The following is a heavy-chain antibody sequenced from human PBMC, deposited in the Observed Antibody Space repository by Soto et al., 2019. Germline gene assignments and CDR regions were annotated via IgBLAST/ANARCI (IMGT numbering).Heavy chain of an antibody. V-gene: IGHV3-21*01. CDR1: GFTFSSYS. J-gene: IGHJ3*02. D-gene: IGHD6-13*01. CDR3: ARDGDPRVYSSSWYDAFDI. CDR2: ISSSSSYI. Sequence: GGSLRLSCAASGFTFSSYSMNWVRQAPGKGLEWVSSISSSSSYIYYADSVKGRFTISRDNAKNSLYLQMNSLRAEDTAVYYCARDGDPRVYSSSWYDAFDIWGQGTMVTVSS.